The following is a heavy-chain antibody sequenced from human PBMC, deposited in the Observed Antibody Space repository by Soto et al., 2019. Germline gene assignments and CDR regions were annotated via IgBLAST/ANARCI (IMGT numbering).Heavy chain of an antibody. CDR2: IIPIFGTA. CDR3: ARSQVEPSAINYYYYGMDV. V-gene: IGHV1-69*01. J-gene: IGHJ6*02. CDR1: GGTFSSYA. Sequence: VQLVQSGAEVKKLGSSVKVCCKASGGTFSSYAISWVRQAPGQGLEWMGGIIPIFGTANYAQKFQGRVTITADESTSTAYMELSSLRSEDTAVYYCARSQVEPSAINYYYYGMDVWCQGTTVTVSS. D-gene: IGHD1-1*01.